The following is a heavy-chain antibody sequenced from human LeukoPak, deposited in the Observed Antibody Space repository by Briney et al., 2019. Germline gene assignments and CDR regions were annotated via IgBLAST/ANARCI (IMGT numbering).Heavy chain of an antibody. V-gene: IGHV1-69*13. CDR1: GGTFSSYA. CDR2: IIPIFGTA. D-gene: IGHD2-15*01. J-gene: IGHJ5*02. Sequence: GASVKVSCKASGGTFSSYAISWVRQAPGQGLEWMGGIIPIFGTANYAQKFQGRVTITADESTSTAYMELSSLRSEDTAVYYCAIRLGYCSGGSCYHQNWFDPWGQGTLVTVSS. CDR3: AIRLGYCSGGSCYHQNWFDP.